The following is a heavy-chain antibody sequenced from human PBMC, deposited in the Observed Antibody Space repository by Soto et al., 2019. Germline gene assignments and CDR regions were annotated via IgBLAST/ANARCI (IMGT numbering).Heavy chain of an antibody. CDR2: LNSNTGGT. Sequence: ASGKFSCKASGYTFSIYYIHWVRQAPGQGLEWMGILNSNTGGTSSPQKFQGRVTMTRDTSTTTVYMELSSLTSDDTGVYYCARVLGASGMDVWGQGATVTVS. CDR3: ARVLGASGMDV. J-gene: IGHJ6*02. V-gene: IGHV1-46*01. CDR1: GYTFSIYY.